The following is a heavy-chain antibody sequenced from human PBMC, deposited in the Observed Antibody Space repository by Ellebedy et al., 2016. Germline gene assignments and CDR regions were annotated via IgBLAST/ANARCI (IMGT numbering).Heavy chain of an antibody. CDR3: ARGSYVLRFLEWSYPQDAFDI. D-gene: IGHD3-3*01. V-gene: IGHV1-8*01. CDR1: GYTFTSYD. Sequence: ASVKVSXXASGYTFTSYDINWVRQATGQGREWMGWMNPNSGNTGYAQKFQGRVTMTRNTSISTAYMELSSLRSEDTAVYYCARGSYVLRFLEWSYPQDAFDIWGQGTMVTVSS. J-gene: IGHJ3*02. CDR2: MNPNSGNT.